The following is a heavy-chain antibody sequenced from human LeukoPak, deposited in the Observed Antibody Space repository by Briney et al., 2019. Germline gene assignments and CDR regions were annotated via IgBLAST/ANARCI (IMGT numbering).Heavy chain of an antibody. J-gene: IGHJ4*02. Sequence: GASVKVSCKASGYTFNTYGISWVRQAPGQGLEWMGWISAYNGHTNYAQKFQGGVTMTTDTSTSTAYMELSSLRSEDTAVYYCARGGSGSYFYYWGQGTLVTVSS. CDR2: ISAYNGHT. CDR3: ARGGSGSYFYY. V-gene: IGHV1-18*01. D-gene: IGHD1-26*01. CDR1: GYTFNTYG.